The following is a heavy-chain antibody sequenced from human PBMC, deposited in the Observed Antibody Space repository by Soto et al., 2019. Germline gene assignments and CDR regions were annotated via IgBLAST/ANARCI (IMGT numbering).Heavy chain of an antibody. CDR1: GGSISSSSYY. D-gene: IGHD3-22*01. V-gene: IGHV4-39*01. CDR2: IYYSGST. J-gene: IGHJ2*01. Sequence: SETLSLTCTVSGGSISSSSYYWGWIRQPPGKGLEWIGSIYYSGSTYYNPSLKSRVTISVDTSKNQSSLKLSSATAADTAVYYCARHLDYYDSSGYYGRHWYFDLWGRGTLVTVSS. CDR3: ARHLDYYDSSGYYGRHWYFDL.